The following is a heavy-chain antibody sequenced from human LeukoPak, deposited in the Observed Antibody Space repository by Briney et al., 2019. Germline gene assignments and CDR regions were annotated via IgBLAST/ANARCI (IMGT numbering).Heavy chain of an antibody. CDR1: GFTFSNYG. CDR3: AKDRCSSTSCYSAFDY. CDR2: IRYDGSNK. Sequence: PGGSLRLSCAASGFTFSNYGIHWVRQAPGKGLDWVAFIRYDGSNKYYVDPVKGRFTISRDNSKNTLYLQMNSLRAEDTAVYYCAKDRCSSTSCYSAFDYWGQGTLVTVSS. D-gene: IGHD2-2*02. V-gene: IGHV3-30*02. J-gene: IGHJ4*02.